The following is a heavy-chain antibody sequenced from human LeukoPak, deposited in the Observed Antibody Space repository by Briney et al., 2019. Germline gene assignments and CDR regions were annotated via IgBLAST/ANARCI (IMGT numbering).Heavy chain of an antibody. CDR2: ISQDGSGK. CDR3: VRDNPGQQGFAY. J-gene: IGHJ4*02. D-gene: IGHD6-13*01. Sequence: PGGSLRLSCGASGFTFSNYWMSWVRQAPGKGLEWVINISQDGSGKNYADSVEGRFTISRDNAKNSLYLQMNSLRAEDTAVYYCVRDNPGQQGFAYWGQGTLVTVSS. V-gene: IGHV3-7*03. CDR1: GFTFSNYW.